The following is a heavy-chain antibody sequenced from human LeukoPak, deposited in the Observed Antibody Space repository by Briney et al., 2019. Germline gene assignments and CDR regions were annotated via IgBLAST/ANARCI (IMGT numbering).Heavy chain of an antibody. Sequence: SETLSLTCTVSGGSMFNYYWSWIRQPPGKGLEWIGYIYYSGSTNYNPSLKSRVTISVDTSKNQFSLKLSSVTAADTAVYYCARVGGFGELLNWFDPWGQGTLVTVSS. J-gene: IGHJ5*02. CDR1: GGSMFNYY. CDR2: IYYSGST. D-gene: IGHD3-10*01. CDR3: ARVGGFGELLNWFDP. V-gene: IGHV4-59*01.